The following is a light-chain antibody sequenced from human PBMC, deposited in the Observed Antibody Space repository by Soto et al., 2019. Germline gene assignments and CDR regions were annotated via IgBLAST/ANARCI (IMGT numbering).Light chain of an antibody. Sequence: EIVLTQSPATLSLSPGQRATLSCRASQSVSSFLAWYQQKPGQAPRLLIYDASNRATGIPARFSGSGSGTDITLRISSLEPEDFAVYYCQQRDGFTFGPGTKVDIK. J-gene: IGKJ3*01. CDR1: QSVSSF. CDR2: DAS. V-gene: IGKV3-11*01. CDR3: QQRDGFT.